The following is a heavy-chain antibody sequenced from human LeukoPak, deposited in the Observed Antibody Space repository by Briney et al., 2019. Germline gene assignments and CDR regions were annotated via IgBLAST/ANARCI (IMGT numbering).Heavy chain of an antibody. CDR2: ISGSGGST. CDR1: GFTFNTYA. D-gene: IGHD6-6*01. J-gene: IGHJ4*02. CDR3: AKGKGSSSSSIDW. Sequence: PGGSLRLPCAASGFTFNTYAMSWVRQAPGKGLEWISAISGSGGSTYYADSVEGRFTISRDNSKNTLYLQIHSLRAEDTAVYYCAKGKGSSSSSIDWWGQGTLVTVSS. V-gene: IGHV3-23*01.